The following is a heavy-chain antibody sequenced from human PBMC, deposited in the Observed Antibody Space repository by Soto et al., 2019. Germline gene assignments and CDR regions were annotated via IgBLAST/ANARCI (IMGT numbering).Heavy chain of an antibody. CDR3: ARSMYSTSAQLYYGMDV. V-gene: IGHV4-38-2*01. D-gene: IGHD6-6*01. CDR1: GYSIRSGYF. Sequence: SETLSLTCAVSGYSIRSGYFWGWIRQPPGKGLEWISSMYHSGITYYNLSLKSRVTISVDTSKNQLSLKLSSATAADTAVYYCARSMYSTSAQLYYGMDVWGQGTTVTVSS. CDR2: MYHSGIT. J-gene: IGHJ6*02.